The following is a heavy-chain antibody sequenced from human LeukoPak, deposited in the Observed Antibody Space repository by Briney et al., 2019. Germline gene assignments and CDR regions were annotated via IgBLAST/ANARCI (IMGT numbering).Heavy chain of an antibody. CDR2: INPRGGST. J-gene: IGHJ6*02. CDR1: GYTFTGYY. D-gene: IGHD3-9*01. V-gene: IGHV1-46*01. Sequence: ASVKVSCKASGYTFTGYYIHWGRQAPGQGLEWMGIINPRGGSTSNAQKFQGRVTMTRDTSTGTVYMELRSLRADDTAVYYCAREPESGYYFDVWGQGTTVTV. CDR3: AREPESGYYFDV.